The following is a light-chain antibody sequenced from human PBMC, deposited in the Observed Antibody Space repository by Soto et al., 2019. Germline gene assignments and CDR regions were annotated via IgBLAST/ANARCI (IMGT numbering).Light chain of an antibody. CDR3: QQSYSTPSWT. J-gene: IGKJ1*01. V-gene: IGKV1-39*01. CDR1: QSISSY. Sequence: DIQMTQSPSSLSASVGDRVTITCRASQSISSYLNWYQQKPGKAPKLLIYAASSLQSGVPSRFSGRESGTDFTLTISSLQPEHCATYDCQQSYSTPSWTFGQGTKVEIK. CDR2: AAS.